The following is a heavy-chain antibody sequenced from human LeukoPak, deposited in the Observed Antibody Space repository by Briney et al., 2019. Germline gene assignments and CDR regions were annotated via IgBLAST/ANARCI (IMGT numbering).Heavy chain of an antibody. CDR1: GGSISSGGYY. D-gene: IGHD6-19*01. CDR3: ARSLQWLVQIYFDY. V-gene: IGHV4-31*03. CDR2: IYYSGST. Sequence: QPSQTLSLTCTVSGGSISSGGYYWSWIRQHPGKGLEWIGYIYYSGSTYYNPSLKSRVTISVDTSKNQFSLKLSSVTAADTAVYYCARSLQWLVQIYFDYWGQGTLVTVSS. J-gene: IGHJ4*02.